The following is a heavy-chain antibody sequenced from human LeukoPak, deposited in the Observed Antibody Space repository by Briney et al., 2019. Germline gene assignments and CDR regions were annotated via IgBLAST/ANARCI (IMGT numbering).Heavy chain of an antibody. Sequence: PSETLSLTCTVSGGSISSYYWSWIRQPAGKGLEWIGRIYTSGSTNYNPSLKSRVTMSVDTSKNQFSLKLSSVTAADTAVYYCARGRYCSSTSCYPFYYYMDVWGKGTTVTASS. CDR3: ARGRYCSSTSCYPFYYYMDV. V-gene: IGHV4-4*07. J-gene: IGHJ6*03. CDR2: IYTSGST. D-gene: IGHD2-2*01. CDR1: GGSISSYY.